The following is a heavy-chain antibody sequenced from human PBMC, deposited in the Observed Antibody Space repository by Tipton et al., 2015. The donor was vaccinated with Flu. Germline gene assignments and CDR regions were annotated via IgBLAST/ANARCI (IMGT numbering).Heavy chain of an antibody. CDR1: GFTFSSYW. J-gene: IGHJ4*02. V-gene: IGHV3-74*01. D-gene: IGHD3-3*01. CDR2: INSDGSST. CDR3: ARDPDWTYYDFWRGYYKGDY. Sequence: SLRLSCAASGFTFSSYWMHWVRQAPGKGLVWVSRINSDGSSTSYADSVKGRFTISRDNAKKTLYLQMNSLRAEDTAVYYCARDPDWTYYDFWRGYYKGDYWGQGTLVPVSS.